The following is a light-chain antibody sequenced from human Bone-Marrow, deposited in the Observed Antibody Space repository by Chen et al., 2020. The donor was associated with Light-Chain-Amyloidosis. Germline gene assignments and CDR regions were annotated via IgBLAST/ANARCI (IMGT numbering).Light chain of an antibody. V-gene: IGLV3-21*02. CDR2: DDS. CDR1: NIGSTS. J-gene: IGLJ3*02. Sequence: YVLTQPSSVSVAPGQTATIACGGNNIGSTSVHWYQQTPGQAPLLVVYDDSDRPSGIPERWSGSNSGNTATLTISRVEAGDEADYYCQVWDRGSDRPVFGGGTKLTVL. CDR3: QVWDRGSDRPV.